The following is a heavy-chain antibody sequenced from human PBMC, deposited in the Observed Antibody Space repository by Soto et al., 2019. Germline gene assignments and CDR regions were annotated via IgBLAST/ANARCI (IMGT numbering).Heavy chain of an antibody. CDR1: GGYFIGYY. D-gene: IGHD2-2*01. CDR2: INHSGST. J-gene: IGHJ4*02. Sequence: PSETMCLTSTVDGGYFIGYYWSWIRKKPGKGLEWIGEINHSGSTNYNPSLKSRVTISVDTSKNQFSLKLSSVTAADTAVYYCARGSYCSSTSCSFDYWGQGTLVTVSS. V-gene: IGHV4-34*01. CDR3: ARGSYCSSTSCSFDY.